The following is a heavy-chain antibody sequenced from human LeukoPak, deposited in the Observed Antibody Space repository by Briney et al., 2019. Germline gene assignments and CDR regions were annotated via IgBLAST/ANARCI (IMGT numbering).Heavy chain of an antibody. V-gene: IGHV4-38-2*02. CDR1: GYSISSGYY. D-gene: IGHD4-17*01. CDR3: ARASPTYFDY. J-gene: IGHJ4*02. Sequence: PSETLSLTCTVSGYSISSGYYWGWIRQPPGKGLEWIGSIYHSGSTYYNPSLKSRVTISVDTSKNQFSLKLSSVTAADTAVYYCARASPTYFDYXXQGXLXTVSS. CDR2: IYHSGST.